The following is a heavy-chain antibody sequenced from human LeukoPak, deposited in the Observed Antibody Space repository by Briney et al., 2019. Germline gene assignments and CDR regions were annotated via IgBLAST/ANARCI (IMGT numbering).Heavy chain of an antibody. V-gene: IGHV3-23*01. J-gene: IGHJ4*02. Sequence: GGSLRLSCAASGFTFSNYAMSWVRQAPGKGLEWVSAISANGGGTYYADSVKGRFTISRDNSKNTLYLQMNSLRAEDTAVYYCAREGGSYFDYWGQGTLVTVSS. CDR3: AREGGSYFDY. CDR1: GFTFSNYA. D-gene: IGHD3-16*01. CDR2: ISANGGGT.